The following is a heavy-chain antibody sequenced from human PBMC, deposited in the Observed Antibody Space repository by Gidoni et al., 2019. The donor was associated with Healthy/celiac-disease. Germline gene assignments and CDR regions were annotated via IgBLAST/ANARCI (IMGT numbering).Heavy chain of an antibody. Sequence: QVQLQQWGAGLLKPLETLFPTFAVYGGSFSGYYWSWIRQPPGKGLEWIGEINHSGSTNYNPSLKSRVTVSVDTSKNQFSLKLSSVAAADTAVYYCARGSGYSYGYRYWGQGTLVTVSS. J-gene: IGHJ4*02. CDR2: INHSGST. CDR1: GGSFSGYY. D-gene: IGHD5-18*01. CDR3: ARGSGYSYGYRY. V-gene: IGHV4-34*01.